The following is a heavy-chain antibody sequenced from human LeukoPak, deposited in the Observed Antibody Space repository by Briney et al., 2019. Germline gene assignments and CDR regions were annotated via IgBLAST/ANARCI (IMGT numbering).Heavy chain of an antibody. J-gene: IGHJ4*02. D-gene: IGHD3-10*01. Sequence: GGSLRLSCAASGFTFSSYWMSWVRQAPGKGLEWVANIKQDGSEKYYVDSVKGRFTISRDNAKNSLYLQMNSLRAEDTAVYYCARFLWFGELFANFDYWGQGTLVTVSS. CDR3: ARFLWFGELFANFDY. CDR1: GFTFSSYW. CDR2: IKQDGSEK. V-gene: IGHV3-7*01.